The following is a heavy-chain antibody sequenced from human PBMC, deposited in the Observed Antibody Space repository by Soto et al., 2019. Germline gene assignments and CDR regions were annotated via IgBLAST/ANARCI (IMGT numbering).Heavy chain of an antibody. V-gene: IGHV4-30-4*01. J-gene: IGHJ4*02. Sequence: QVQLQESGPGLVKPSQTPSLTCTVSGGSISSGDYYWSWIRQPPGKGLEWIGNIYNSGSTYYNPTLKGRVTISVDTSKNQSTLKLSSVAAADTAVYYCASRHSSPYFDYWGQGTLVTVSS. D-gene: IGHD6-13*01. CDR3: ASRHSSPYFDY. CDR2: IYNSGST. CDR1: GGSISSGDYY.